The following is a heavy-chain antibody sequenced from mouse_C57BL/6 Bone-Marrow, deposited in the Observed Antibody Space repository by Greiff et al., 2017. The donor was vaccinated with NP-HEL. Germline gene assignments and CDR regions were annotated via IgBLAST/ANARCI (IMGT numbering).Heavy chain of an antibody. D-gene: IGHD2-2*01. J-gene: IGHJ3*01. Sequence: DVQLVESGEGLVKPGGSLKLSCAASGFTFSSYAMSWVRQTPEKRLEWVAYISSGGDYIYYADTVKGRFTISRDNARNTLYLQMSSLKSEDTAVYYCTSPYGYDTWFAYWGQGTLVTVSA. CDR1: GFTFSSYA. CDR2: ISSGGDYI. CDR3: TSPYGYDTWFAY. V-gene: IGHV5-9-1*02.